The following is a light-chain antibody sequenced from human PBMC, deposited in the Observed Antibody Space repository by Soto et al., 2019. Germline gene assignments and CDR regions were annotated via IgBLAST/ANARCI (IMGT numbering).Light chain of an antibody. J-gene: IGKJ5*01. CDR2: GAS. CDR3: QQYGSSPSIT. V-gene: IGKV3-20*01. Sequence: EIVLTQSPGTLSLSPGDRATLSCKASQSVTSTYLAWYRQKPGQAPRLLIHGASSRATGIPDRFSGSGSGTDFTLTISRLEPEDFAVDYCQQYGSSPSITFGQGTRL. CDR1: QSVTSTY.